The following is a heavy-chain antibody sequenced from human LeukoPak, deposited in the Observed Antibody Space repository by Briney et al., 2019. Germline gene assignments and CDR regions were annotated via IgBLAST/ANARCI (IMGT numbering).Heavy chain of an antibody. CDR2: SSSSGSTI. V-gene: IGHV3-48*03. CDR1: GFTFSGCE. J-gene: IGHJ4*02. D-gene: IGHD2-2*02. Sequence: GGSLRLSCAASGFTFSGCEMNWVRQAPGKGLEWVSYSSSSGSTIYYADSVKGRFTVSRDNAKNSLYLQMNSLRAEDTAVYYCARDPGHCSSTSCYKFFDYWGQGTLVTVSS. CDR3: ARDPGHCSSTSCYKFFDY.